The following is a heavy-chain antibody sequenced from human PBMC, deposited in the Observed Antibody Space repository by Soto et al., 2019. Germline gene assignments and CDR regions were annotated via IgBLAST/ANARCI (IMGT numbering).Heavy chain of an antibody. V-gene: IGHV4-59*08. CDR3: ARSYYDSTGFAVGP. CDR2: MYFGGSF. D-gene: IGHD1-26*01. CDR1: GASVSDGY. J-gene: IGHJ5*02. Sequence: QTQLQESGPGLVKPSETLSLNCTVSGASVSDGYWSWIRQPPGKGLEWIGFMYFGGSFNYTPSLTSRATLXAXPXXNPYSLKLTSVTAADTAVYYCARSYYDSTGFAVGPWGQGTLVTVSS.